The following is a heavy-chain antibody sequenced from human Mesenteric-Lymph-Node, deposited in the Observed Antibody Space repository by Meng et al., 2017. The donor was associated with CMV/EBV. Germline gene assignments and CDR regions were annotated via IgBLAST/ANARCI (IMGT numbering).Heavy chain of an antibody. CDR3: AKDLNELLYNGFDP. CDR2: ISGSGDGT. CDR1: GFPFSTYV. V-gene: IGHV3-23*01. Sequence: GESLKISCAASGFPFSTYVMSWVRQAPGKGLEWVSGISGSGDGTYYADSVKGRFTISRDNSKNTLYLRMNSLRAEDTAIYYCAKDLNELLYNGFDPWGQGTMVTVSS. J-gene: IGHJ5*02. D-gene: IGHD2-15*01.